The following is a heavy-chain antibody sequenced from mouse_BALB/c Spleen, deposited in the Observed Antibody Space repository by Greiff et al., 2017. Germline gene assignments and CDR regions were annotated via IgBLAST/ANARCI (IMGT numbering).Heavy chain of an antibody. CDR1: GYTFSSYW. V-gene: IGHV1-9*01. CDR3: ARYGNYGRRAMDY. Sequence: VQLQQSGAELMKPGASVKISCKATGYTFSSYWIEWVKQRPGHGLEWIGEILPGSGSTNYNEKFKGNATFTADTSSNTSYMQLSSLTSEDSAVYDSARYGNYGRRAMDYWGQGTSVTVSS. CDR2: ILPGSGST. D-gene: IGHD2-1*01. J-gene: IGHJ4*01.